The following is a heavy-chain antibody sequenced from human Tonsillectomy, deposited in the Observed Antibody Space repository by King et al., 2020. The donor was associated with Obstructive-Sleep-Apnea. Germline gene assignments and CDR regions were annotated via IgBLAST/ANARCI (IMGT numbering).Heavy chain of an antibody. D-gene: IGHD3-16*01. J-gene: IGHJ4*02. Sequence: VQLVESGGGLVEPGKSLRLSCAASGFTFRNYAMSWVRQAPGKGLEWVSALTGGGDTTYYADSVKGRFTISRDNSREWLYLEMNSPTVQDTAVYYCARRSGISYGYFDFWGQGILATVSS. CDR2: LTGGGDTT. CDR1: GFTFRNYA. V-gene: IGHV3-23*04. CDR3: ARRSGISYGYFDF.